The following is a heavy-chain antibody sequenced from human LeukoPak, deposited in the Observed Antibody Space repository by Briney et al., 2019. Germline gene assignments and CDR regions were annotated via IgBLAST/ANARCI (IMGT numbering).Heavy chain of an antibody. CDR3: AREHSGGWQITYYFDY. D-gene: IGHD6-19*01. CDR2: IYTSGST. CDR1: GGSISSYY. J-gene: IGHJ4*02. V-gene: IGHV4-4*07. Sequence: SETLSLTCTVSGGSISSYYWSWIRQPAGKGLEWIGRIYTSGSTNYNPSLKSRVTMSVDTSKNQFSLKLSSVTAADTAVYYCAREHSGGWQITYYFDYWGQGTLVTVSS.